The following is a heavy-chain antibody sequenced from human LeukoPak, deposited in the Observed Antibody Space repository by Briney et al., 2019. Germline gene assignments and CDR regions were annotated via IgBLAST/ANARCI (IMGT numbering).Heavy chain of an antibody. CDR3: ARDHYYDSAFDI. Sequence: HSGGFLRLSCAASGFTLSSYSMNWVRQGPGKALEWVSHISTSGNTKYYADSVKGRFTISRDSAKNSLFLEMNSLRAEDTAVYYCARDHYYDSAFDIWGQGTMVTVSS. CDR1: GFTLSSYS. D-gene: IGHD3-22*01. V-gene: IGHV3-48*01. J-gene: IGHJ3*02. CDR2: ISTSGNTK.